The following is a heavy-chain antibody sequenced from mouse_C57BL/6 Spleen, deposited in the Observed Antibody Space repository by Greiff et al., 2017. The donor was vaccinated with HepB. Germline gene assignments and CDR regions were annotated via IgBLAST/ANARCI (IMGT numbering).Heavy chain of an antibody. CDR1: GFTFTDYY. CDR3: ARSLNYDYDVFAY. D-gene: IGHD2-4*01. V-gene: IGHV7-3*01. CDR2: IRNKANGYTT. Sequence: EVHLVESGGGLVQPGGSLSLSCAASGFTFTDYYMSWVRQPPGKALEWLGFIRNKANGYTTEYSASVKGRFTISRDNSQSILYLQMNALRAEDSATYYCARSLNYDYDVFAYWGQGTLVTVSA. J-gene: IGHJ3*01.